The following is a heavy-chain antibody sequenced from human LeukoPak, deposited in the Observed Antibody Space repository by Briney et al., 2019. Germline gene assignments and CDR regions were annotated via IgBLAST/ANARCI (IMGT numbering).Heavy chain of an antibody. D-gene: IGHD6-19*01. Sequence: GGSLRLSCAASGFTFISYAMSWVRQAPGEGLEWVSAISGSGGSTYYADSVKGRFTISRDNSKNTLYLQMNSLRAEDTAVYYCANPRGWYLFDYWGQGTLVTVSS. CDR1: GFTFISYA. CDR3: ANPRGWYLFDY. J-gene: IGHJ4*02. V-gene: IGHV3-23*01. CDR2: ISGSGGST.